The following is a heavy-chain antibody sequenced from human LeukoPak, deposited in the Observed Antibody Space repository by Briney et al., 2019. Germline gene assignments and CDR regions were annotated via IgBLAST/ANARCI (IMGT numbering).Heavy chain of an antibody. CDR1: GFTFSSYS. V-gene: IGHV3-48*04. J-gene: IGHJ4*02. Sequence: GGSLRLSCAASGFTFSSYSMNWVRQAPGEGLEWVSYISSSGSTIYYADSVKGRFTISRDNAKNSLYLQINSLRVEDTAVYYCARETPRRGETRDGYRWGQGTLVTVSS. D-gene: IGHD5-24*01. CDR2: ISSSGSTI. CDR3: ARETPRRGETRDGYR.